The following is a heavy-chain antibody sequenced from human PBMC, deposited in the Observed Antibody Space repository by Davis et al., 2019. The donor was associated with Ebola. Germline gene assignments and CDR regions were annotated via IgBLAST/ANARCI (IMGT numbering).Heavy chain of an antibody. J-gene: IGHJ3*02. D-gene: IGHD3-22*01. CDR3: AKGPDSSGLRAFDI. V-gene: IGHV3-23*01. Sequence: SCKASGYTFSSYAMSWVRQAPGKGLEWVSAISGSGGSTYYADSVKGRFTISRDNSKNTLYLQMNSLRAEDTAVYYCAKGPDSSGLRAFDIWGQGTMVTVSS. CDR2: ISGSGGST. CDR1: GYTFSSYA.